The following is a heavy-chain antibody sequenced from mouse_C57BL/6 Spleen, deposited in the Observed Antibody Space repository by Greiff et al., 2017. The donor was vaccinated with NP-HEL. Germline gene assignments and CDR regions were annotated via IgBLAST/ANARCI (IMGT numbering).Heavy chain of an antibody. Sequence: QVQLQQPGAELVRPGSSVKLSCKASGYTFTSYWMHWVKQRPIQGLEWIGNIDPSDSETHYNQKFKDKATLTVDKSSSTAYMQLSSLTSEDSAVYYCARGLRESYYAMDYWGQGTSVTVSS. CDR3: ARGLRESYYAMDY. V-gene: IGHV1-52*01. CDR2: IDPSDSET. CDR1: GYTFTSYW. J-gene: IGHJ4*01. D-gene: IGHD1-1*01.